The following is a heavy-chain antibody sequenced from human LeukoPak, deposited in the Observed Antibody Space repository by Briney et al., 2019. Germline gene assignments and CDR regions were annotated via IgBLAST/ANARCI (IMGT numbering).Heavy chain of an antibody. V-gene: IGHV3-48*03. Sequence: GGSLRLSCAASGFTFSSYEMNWVRQAPGKGLEWVSYISSSGSTIYYADSAKGRFTISRDNAKNSLYLQMNSLRAEDTAVYYCATYDFWSGYGSGLFDYWGQGTLVTVSS. CDR1: GFTFSSYE. J-gene: IGHJ4*02. CDR3: ATYDFWSGYGSGLFDY. CDR2: ISSSGSTI. D-gene: IGHD3-3*01.